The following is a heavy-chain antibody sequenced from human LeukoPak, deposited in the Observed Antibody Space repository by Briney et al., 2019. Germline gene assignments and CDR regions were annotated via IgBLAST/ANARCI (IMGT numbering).Heavy chain of an antibody. J-gene: IGHJ3*02. CDR3: ASSRNDILTGYAFDI. V-gene: IGHV1-46*01. CDR1: GYTFTSYY. Sequence: ASVKVSCKASGYTFTSYYMHWVRQAPGQGLEWMGKNNPSGGSTSYAQKFQGRVTMTRDTSTSTVYMELSSLRSEDTAVYYCASSRNDILTGYAFDIWGQGTMVTVSS. D-gene: IGHD3-9*01. CDR2: NNPSGGST.